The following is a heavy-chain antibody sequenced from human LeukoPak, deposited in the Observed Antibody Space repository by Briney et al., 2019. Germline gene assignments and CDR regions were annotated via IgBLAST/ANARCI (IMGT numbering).Heavy chain of an antibody. CDR3: AKPPIVSPLGWFDP. CDR2: ISGSGGST. J-gene: IGHJ5*02. D-gene: IGHD3-16*02. V-gene: IGHV3-23*01. CDR1: GFTFSSYA. Sequence: GGSLRLSCAASGFTFSSYAMSWVRQAPGKGLEWVSAISGSGGSTYYADSVKGRFTISRDSSKNTLYLQMDSLRAEDTAVYYCAKPPIVSPLGWFDPWGQGTLVTVSS.